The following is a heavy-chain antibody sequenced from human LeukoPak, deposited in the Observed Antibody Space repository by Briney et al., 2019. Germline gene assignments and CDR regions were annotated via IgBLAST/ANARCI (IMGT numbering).Heavy chain of an antibody. Sequence: PGGSLRLSCAASGFTVSSNYMSWVRQAPGKGLEWVSAISGSGGSTYYADSVKGRFTISRDNSKNTLYLQMNSLRTEDTAVYYCAKDKGRTMVRGSFDYWGQGTLVTVSS. D-gene: IGHD3-10*01. CDR3: AKDKGRTMVRGSFDY. V-gene: IGHV3-23*01. J-gene: IGHJ4*02. CDR2: ISGSGGST. CDR1: GFTVSSNY.